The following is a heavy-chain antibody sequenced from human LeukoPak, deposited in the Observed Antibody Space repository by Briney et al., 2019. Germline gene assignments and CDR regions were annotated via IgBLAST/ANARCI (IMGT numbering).Heavy chain of an antibody. D-gene: IGHD3-9*01. V-gene: IGHV4-30-2*01. Sequence: SETLSLTCAVSGGSISSGGYSWSWIRQPPGKGLEWIGYIYHSGSTYYNPSLKSRVTISVDRSKDQFSLKLSSVTAADTAVYYCARAVDWAGYFDYWGQGTLVTVSS. CDR2: IYHSGST. CDR1: GGSISSGGYS. J-gene: IGHJ4*02. CDR3: ARAVDWAGYFDY.